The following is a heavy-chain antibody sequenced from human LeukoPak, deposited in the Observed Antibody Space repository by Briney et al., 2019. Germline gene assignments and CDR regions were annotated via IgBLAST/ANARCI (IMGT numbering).Heavy chain of an antibody. Sequence: PSETLSLTCTVSGGSISSGSYYWSWIRQPAGKGLEWIGRIYTSGSTNYNPSLKSRVAISVDTSKNQFSLKLSSVTAADTAVYYCAREAWKYYYDSSAYAYYFDYWGQGTLVTVSS. J-gene: IGHJ4*02. CDR2: IYTSGST. CDR3: AREAWKYYYDSSAYAYYFDY. D-gene: IGHD3-22*01. CDR1: GGSISSGSYY. V-gene: IGHV4-61*02.